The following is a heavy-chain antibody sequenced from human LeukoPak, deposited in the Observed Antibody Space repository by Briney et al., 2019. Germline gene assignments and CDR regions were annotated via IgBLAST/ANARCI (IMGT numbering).Heavy chain of an antibody. CDR1: GFTFSSYA. D-gene: IGHD2-21*01. V-gene: IGHV3-64D*06. J-gene: IGHJ3*02. CDR3: VKEDYGGDSAFAT. CDR2: ISRNGGST. Sequence: GGSVRLSCSASGFTFSSYAIHWVRQAPGKGLEYVSAISRNGGSTYYADSVKGRFTISRDNSKSTLYLQMSSLRAEDTAVYYCVKEDYGGDSAFATWGQGTMVTVSS.